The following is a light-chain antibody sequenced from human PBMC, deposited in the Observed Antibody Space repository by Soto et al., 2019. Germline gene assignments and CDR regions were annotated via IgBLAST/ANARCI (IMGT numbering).Light chain of an antibody. CDR1: SSDVGGYNY. V-gene: IGLV2-14*01. J-gene: IGLJ2*01. CDR2: DVS. CDR3: SSYTGSSTLVV. Sequence: QSALTQPASVSGSPGQSITISCTGTSSDVGGYNYVSWYQQHPGKAPKLMIYDVSNRPSGVSNRFSGSKSGNTASLTICGLQAEDEADYNCSSYTGSSTLVVFGGGTKITVL.